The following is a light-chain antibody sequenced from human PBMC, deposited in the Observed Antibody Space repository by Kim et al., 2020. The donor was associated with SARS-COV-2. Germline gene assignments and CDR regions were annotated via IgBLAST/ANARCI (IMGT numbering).Light chain of an antibody. J-gene: IGKJ2*01. CDR3: QQYGSSPGYT. CDR2: GAS. Sequence: GERASLSRMASQTGSNSYLSLYPEKPGQAPRVLIYGASSSATCIPDRFRGSGSGTNFTLTISRLEPEDFAVYYWQQYGSSPGYTLGQGTELEI. CDR1: QTGSNSY. V-gene: IGKV3-20*01.